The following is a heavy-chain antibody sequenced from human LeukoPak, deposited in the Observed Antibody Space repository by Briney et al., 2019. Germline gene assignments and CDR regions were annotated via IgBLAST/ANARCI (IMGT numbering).Heavy chain of an antibody. CDR1: GFTFSRYS. CDR3: ARDRIQLWSHDY. V-gene: IGHV3-21*01. D-gene: IGHD5-18*01. J-gene: IGHJ4*02. CDR2: ISTGSTYI. Sequence: GGSLRLSCAASGFTFSRYSMNWVRQAPGKGLEWVSSISTGSTYINYADSVKGRFTISRDNAKNSLYLQMNSLRAEDTAVYYCARDRIQLWSHDYWGQGTLVTVSS.